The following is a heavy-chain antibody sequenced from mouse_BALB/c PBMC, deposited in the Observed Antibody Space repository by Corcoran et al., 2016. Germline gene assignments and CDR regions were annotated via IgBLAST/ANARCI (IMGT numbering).Heavy chain of an antibody. V-gene: IGHV1-7*01. CDR1: GYTFTSYW. CDR2: INPSTGYT. J-gene: IGHJ4*01. D-gene: IGHD2-1*01. CDR3: ASGNSYAMDY. Sequence: QVQLQQSGAELAKPGASVKMSCKASGYTFTSYWMHWVKQRPGQGLEWIGYINPSTGYTEYNQKFKDKATLTADKSSSTAYMQLSSLTSEDSAVYYCASGNSYAMDYWGQGTSVTVSS.